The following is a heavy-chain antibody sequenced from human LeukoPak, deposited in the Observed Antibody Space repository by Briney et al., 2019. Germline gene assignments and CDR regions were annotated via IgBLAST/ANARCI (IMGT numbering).Heavy chain of an antibody. D-gene: IGHD5-12*01. J-gene: IGHJ4*02. V-gene: IGHV1-69*13. CDR3: ARGEYSGYDSFDY. CDR2: IIPIFGTA. Sequence: ASVKVSCKASGYTFTNYAMNWVRQAPGQGLEWMGGIIPIFGTANYAQKFQGRVTITADESTSTAYMELSSLRSEDTAVYYCARGEYSGYDSFDYWGQGTLVTVSS. CDR1: GYTFTNYA.